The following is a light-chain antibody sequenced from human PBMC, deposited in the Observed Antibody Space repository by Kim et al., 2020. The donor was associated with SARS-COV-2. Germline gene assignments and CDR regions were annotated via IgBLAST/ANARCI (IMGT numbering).Light chain of an antibody. J-gene: IGLJ3*02. CDR1: SSDVGGYNR. CDR2: EVT. CDR3: SSQTNTGTWV. V-gene: IGLV2-18*02. Sequence: QSALTQPPSVSGSPGQSVTISCAGGSSDVGGYNRVSWYQQPPGTAPKLIIYEVTNRPSGVPDRFSGSKSGNTASLTISGLQAEDESDYYCSSQTNTGTWVFGGGTNVTVL.